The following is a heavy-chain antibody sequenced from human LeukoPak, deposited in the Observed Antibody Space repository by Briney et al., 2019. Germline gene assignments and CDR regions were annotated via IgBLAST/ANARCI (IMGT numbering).Heavy chain of an antibody. V-gene: IGHV3-30*03. D-gene: IGHD6-19*01. CDR1: GFTFSRYG. Sequence: GGSLRLSCAASGFTFSRYGMHWVRQAPGKGLEWVAVISHDGGDKYHADSVKGRFTISRDNSKNTMHLQMNSLRAEDTAVYYCARDRSSGWYQTPGFDPWGQGTLVTVSS. CDR3: ARDRSSGWYQTPGFDP. J-gene: IGHJ5*02. CDR2: ISHDGGDK.